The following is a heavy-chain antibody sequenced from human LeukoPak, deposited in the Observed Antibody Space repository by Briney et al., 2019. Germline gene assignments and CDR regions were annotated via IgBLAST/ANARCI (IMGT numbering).Heavy chain of an antibody. CDR1: GYTFTSYY. J-gene: IGHJ4*02. V-gene: IGHV1-2*02. CDR3: AVAPGDY. D-gene: IGHD2-21*01. Sequence: VASVKVSCKASGYTFTSYYMHWVRQAPGQGLEWMGWINPNTGDTHYAQKFQGRVTLTREPSITTVYMELSRWTSDDTAIFYCAVAPGDYWGQGTLVTVSS. CDR2: INPNTGDT.